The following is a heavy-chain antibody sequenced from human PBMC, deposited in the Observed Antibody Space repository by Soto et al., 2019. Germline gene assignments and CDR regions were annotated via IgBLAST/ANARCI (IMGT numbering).Heavy chain of an antibody. J-gene: IGHJ4*02. CDR2: INTSGGST. CDR1: GYTFTSYY. D-gene: IGHD6-19*01. V-gene: IGHV1-46*01. Sequence: ASVKVSCKASGYTFTSYYMHWVRQAPGQGLEWMGIINTSGGSTSYAQKFQGRVTMTRDTSTSTVYMELSSLRSEDTAVYYCASSIAVVRGVCPFDYWGQGTLVTVSS. CDR3: ASSIAVVRGVCPFDY.